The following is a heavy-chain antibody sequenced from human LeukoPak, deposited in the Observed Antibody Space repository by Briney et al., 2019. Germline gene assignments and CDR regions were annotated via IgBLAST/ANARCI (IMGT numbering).Heavy chain of an antibody. CDR2: MNPNSGNT. V-gene: IGHV1-8*03. Sequence: ASVKVSCKASGYTFTSYDINWVRQAPGQGLERMGWMNPNSGNTGYAQKFQGRVTITRNTSISTAYMELSSLRSEDTAVYYCARGPFSEPAIAVAGLFAYWSQGTLVTVHS. J-gene: IGHJ4*02. D-gene: IGHD6-19*01. CDR1: GYTFTSYD. CDR3: ARGPFSEPAIAVAGLFAY.